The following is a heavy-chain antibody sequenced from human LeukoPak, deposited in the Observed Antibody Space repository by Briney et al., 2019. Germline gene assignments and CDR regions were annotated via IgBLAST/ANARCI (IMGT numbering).Heavy chain of an antibody. J-gene: IGHJ5*02. CDR1: GGSISSGGYS. CDR2: IYHSGST. D-gene: IGHD3-16*01. Sequence: SETLSLTCAVSGGSISSGGYSWSWIWQPPGKGLEWIGYIYHSGSTYYNPSLKSRVTISVGRSKNQFSLKLSSVTAADTAVYYCARGGGADSFDPWGQGTLVTVSS. V-gene: IGHV4-30-2*01. CDR3: ARGGGADSFDP.